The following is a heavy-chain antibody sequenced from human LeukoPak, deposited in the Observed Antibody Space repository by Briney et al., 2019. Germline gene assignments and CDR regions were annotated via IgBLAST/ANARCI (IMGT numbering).Heavy chain of an antibody. J-gene: IGHJ6*02. CDR1: GFTFSSYW. V-gene: IGHV3-7*01. D-gene: IGHD3-10*01. CDR2: IKQDGSEK. CDR3: ARDRDTGYYYGMDV. Sequence: GSLRLSCAASGFTFSSYWMSWVRQAPGKGLEWVANIKQDGSEKYYVDSVKGRFTISRDNAKNSLYLQMNSLRAEDTAVYYCARDRDTGYYYGMDVWGQGTTVTVSS.